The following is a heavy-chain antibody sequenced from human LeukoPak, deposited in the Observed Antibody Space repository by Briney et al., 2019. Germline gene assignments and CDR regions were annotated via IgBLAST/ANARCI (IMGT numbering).Heavy chain of an antibody. CDR1: GFTFTNYW. CDR2: IKQDGSEK. V-gene: IGHV3-7*01. Sequence: PGGSLRLSCAASGFTFTNYWMSWVRQAPGKGLEWVANIKQDGSEKYHVDSVKGRFTISRDNAKSSLYLQMNSLRAEDTAVYYCARGGGDFWSAYHSGYYFDYWGQGTLVTVSS. J-gene: IGHJ4*02. D-gene: IGHD3-3*01. CDR3: ARGGGDFWSAYHSGYYFDY.